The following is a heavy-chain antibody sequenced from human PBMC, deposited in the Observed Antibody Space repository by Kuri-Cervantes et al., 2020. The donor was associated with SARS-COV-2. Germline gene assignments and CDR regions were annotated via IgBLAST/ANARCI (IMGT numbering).Heavy chain of an antibody. D-gene: IGHD3-10*01. CDR2: IYHSGST. CDR3: ARGNYGSGSYALDY. CDR1: GYSISSGYY. J-gene: IGHJ4*02. V-gene: IGHV4-38-2*01. Sequence: LSLTCAVSGYSISSGYYWGWIRQPPGKGLEWIGSIYHSGSTYYNPSLMSRVTISVDTSKNQFSLKLSSVTAADTAVYYCARGNYGSGSYALDYWGQGTLVTVSS.